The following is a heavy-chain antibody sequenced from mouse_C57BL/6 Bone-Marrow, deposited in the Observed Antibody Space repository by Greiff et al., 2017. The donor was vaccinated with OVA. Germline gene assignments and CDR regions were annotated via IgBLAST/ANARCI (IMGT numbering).Heavy chain of an antibody. CDR3: ARRNYSNYGFAY. D-gene: IGHD2-5*01. V-gene: IGHV1-72*01. CDR1: GYTFTSYW. CDR2: IDPDSGGT. J-gene: IGHJ3*01. Sequence: QVQLQQPGAELVKPGASVKLSCKASGYTFTSYWMHWVKQRPGRGLEWIGRIDPDSGGTTYNEKFKSKATLTVDKPSSTAYMQLSSLTSEDSAVYYCARRNYSNYGFAYWGQGTLVTVSA.